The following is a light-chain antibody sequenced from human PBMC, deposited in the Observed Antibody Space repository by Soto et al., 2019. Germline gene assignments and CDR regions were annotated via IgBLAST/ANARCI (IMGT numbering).Light chain of an antibody. CDR2: DFI. J-gene: IGLJ3*02. CDR3: ASYTSSSTYL. CDR1: SDDVGGYDF. Sequence: QSALTQPASMSGSPGQSITISCTGTSDDVGGYDFVSWYQQHPGKVPRLIIYDFIKRPSGVSHRFSGSKSGNTASLTLSGLQIEDEADYYCASYTSSSTYLFGGGTKLTVL. V-gene: IGLV2-14*03.